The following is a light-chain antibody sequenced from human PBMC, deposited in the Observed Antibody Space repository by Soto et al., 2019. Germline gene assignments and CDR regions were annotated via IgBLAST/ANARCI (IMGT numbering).Light chain of an antibody. CDR3: QQSDRTPPT. Sequence: DIQMTQSPSSMSASVGDRATITCQASQSIDNYLHWYQQKPGKAPKLLINGASSLQSGVPSRFSGSGSGTDFTLTISSLQPEDFATYYCQQSDRTPPTFGQGTKVDIK. CDR2: GAS. CDR1: QSIDNY. V-gene: IGKV1-39*01. J-gene: IGKJ1*01.